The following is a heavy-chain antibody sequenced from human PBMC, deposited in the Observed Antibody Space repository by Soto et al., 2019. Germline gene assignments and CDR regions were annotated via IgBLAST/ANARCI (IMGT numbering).Heavy chain of an antibody. CDR3: ARGRGIVLIPAATDGMDV. CDR2: MNPNSGNT. CDR1: GYTFITSY. V-gene: IGHV1-8*01. J-gene: IGHJ6*02. Sequence: QVQLVQSGAEVKKPGASVRVSCKASGYTFITSYINWVRQATGQGLEWMGWMNPNSGNTGYAQKFQGRVTMTRNTTVSTAYMELSSLTSEDTAVYYCARGRGIVLIPAATDGMDVWGQGTTVTVSS. D-gene: IGHD2-2*01.